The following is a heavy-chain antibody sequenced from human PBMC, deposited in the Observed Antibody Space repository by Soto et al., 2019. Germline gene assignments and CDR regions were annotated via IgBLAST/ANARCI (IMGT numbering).Heavy chain of an antibody. Sequence: GGSLRLSCAASGFTFSDHYMDWVRQAPGKGLEWVGRTRNKANSYTTEYAASVKGRFTISRDDSKNSLYLQMNSLKTEDTAVYYCARGQYSSGWYTRTYYYYYGMDVWGQGTTVTVS. CDR2: TRNKANSYTT. CDR1: GFTFSDHY. CDR3: ARGQYSSGWYTRTYYYYYGMDV. V-gene: IGHV3-72*01. J-gene: IGHJ6*02. D-gene: IGHD6-19*01.